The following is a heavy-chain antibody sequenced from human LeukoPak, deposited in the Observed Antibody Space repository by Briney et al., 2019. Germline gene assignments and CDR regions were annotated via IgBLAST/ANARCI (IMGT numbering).Heavy chain of an antibody. Sequence: GGSLRLSCAASGFTFSSYSMNWVRQAPGKGLEWVSSITSSSSYIYYAYSVKGRLTISRDNAKNSLYLQMNSLRAEDTAVYYCARTDILTGYLPLDYWGQGALVAVSS. CDR2: ITSSSSYI. J-gene: IGHJ4*02. D-gene: IGHD3-9*01. CDR3: ARTDILTGYLPLDY. V-gene: IGHV3-21*01. CDR1: GFTFSSYS.